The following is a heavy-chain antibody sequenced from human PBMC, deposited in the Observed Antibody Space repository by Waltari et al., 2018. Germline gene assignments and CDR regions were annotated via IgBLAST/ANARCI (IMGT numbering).Heavy chain of an antibody. CDR3: ARDLLSGSYYWFDP. J-gene: IGHJ5*02. V-gene: IGHV1-18*01. Sequence: QVQLVQSGAEVKKPGSSVTVSCKASGGPFPSSGISWVRQAPGQGLEWMGWISAYNGNTNYAQKLQGRVTMTTDTSTSTAYMELRSLRSDDTAVYYCARDLLSGSYYWFDPWGQGTLVTVSS. CDR1: GGPFPSSG. CDR2: ISAYNGNT. D-gene: IGHD1-26*01.